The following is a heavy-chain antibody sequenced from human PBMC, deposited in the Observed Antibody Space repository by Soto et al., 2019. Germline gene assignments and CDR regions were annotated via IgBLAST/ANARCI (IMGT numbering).Heavy chain of an antibody. CDR1: GGTFSSYA. CDR2: IIPIFGTA. J-gene: IGHJ6*02. CDR3: ASDSSGYYKTRYYYGMDV. D-gene: IGHD3-22*01. V-gene: IGHV1-69*13. Sequence: SVKVSCKASGGTFSSYAISWVRQAPGQGLEWMGGIIPIFGTANYAQKFQGRVTITADESTSTAHMELSSLRSEDTAVYYCASDSSGYYKTRYYYGMDVWGQGTTVTVSS.